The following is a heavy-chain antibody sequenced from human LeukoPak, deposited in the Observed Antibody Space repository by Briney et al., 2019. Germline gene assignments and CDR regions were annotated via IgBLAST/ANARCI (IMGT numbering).Heavy chain of an antibody. Sequence: SETLSLTCTVSGGSISSSNHWWGWIRQPPGKGLEWIGSIYYSGSPSYSPSLKSRVTISVDTPKNQLSLKLSSVTAADTAVYYCARPSSSGNYYYWGQGTLVTVS. J-gene: IGHJ4*02. CDR1: GGSISSSNHW. CDR2: IYYSGSP. D-gene: IGHD1-26*01. CDR3: ARPSSSGNYYY. V-gene: IGHV4-39*01.